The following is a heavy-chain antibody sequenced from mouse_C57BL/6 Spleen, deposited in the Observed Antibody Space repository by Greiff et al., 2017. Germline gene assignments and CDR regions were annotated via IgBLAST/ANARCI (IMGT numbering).Heavy chain of an antibody. CDR1: GYTFTDYN. J-gene: IGHJ3*01. D-gene: IGHD1-1*02. CDR2: INPNNGGT. Sequence: VQLQQSGPELVKPGASVKIPCKASGYTFTDYNMDWVKQSHGKSLEWIGDINPNNGGTIYNQKFKGKATLTVDKSSSTAYMELRSLTSEDTAVYYCARSGKYGEFAYWGQGTLVTVSA. V-gene: IGHV1-18*01. CDR3: ARSGKYGEFAY.